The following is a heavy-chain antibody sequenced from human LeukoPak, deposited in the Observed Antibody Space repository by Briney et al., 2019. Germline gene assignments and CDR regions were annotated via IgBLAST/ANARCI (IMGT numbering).Heavy chain of an antibody. V-gene: IGHV4-34*01. CDR2: INHSGST. D-gene: IGHD2-2*01. J-gene: IGHJ5*02. CDR3: ARGIVVPAAILIGWFDP. CDR1: GGSFSGYY. Sequence: SETLSLTCAVYGGSFSGYYWSWIRQPPGKGLEWIGEINHSGSTNYNPSLTSRVTISVDTSKNQFSLKLSSVTAADTAVYYCARGIVVPAAILIGWFDPWGQGTLVTVSS.